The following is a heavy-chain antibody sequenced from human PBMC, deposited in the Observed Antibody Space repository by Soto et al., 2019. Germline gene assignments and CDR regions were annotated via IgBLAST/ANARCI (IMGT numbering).Heavy chain of an antibody. Sequence: ESGGGLVQPGGSLRLSCAASGFTFSSYSMNWVRQAPGKGLEWVSYISSSSSTIYYADSVKGRFTISRDNAKNSLYLQMNSLRAEDTAVYYCASDGGIAARQRAFDIWGQGTMVTVSS. D-gene: IGHD6-6*01. CDR3: ASDGGIAARQRAFDI. CDR1: GFTFSSYS. J-gene: IGHJ3*02. V-gene: IGHV3-48*01. CDR2: ISSSSSTI.